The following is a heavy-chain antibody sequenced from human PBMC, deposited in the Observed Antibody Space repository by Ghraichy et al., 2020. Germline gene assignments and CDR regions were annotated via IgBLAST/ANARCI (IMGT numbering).Heavy chain of an antibody. CDR2: IYYSGST. J-gene: IGHJ3*02. D-gene: IGHD5-24*01. CDR3: ATGNSYRDGYNHDAFDI. V-gene: IGHV4-39*01. Sequence: SETLSLTCTVSGGSISSSSYYWGWIRQPPGKGLEWIGSIYYSGSTYYNPSLKSRVTISVDTSKNQFSLKLSSVTAADTAVYYCATGNSYRDGYNHDAFDIWGQGTMVTVSS. CDR1: GGSISSSSYY.